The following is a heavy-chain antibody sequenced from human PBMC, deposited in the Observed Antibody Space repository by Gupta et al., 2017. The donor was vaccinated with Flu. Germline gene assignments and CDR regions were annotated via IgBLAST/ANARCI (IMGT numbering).Heavy chain of an antibody. Sequence: QLQLQESGPGLVKPSETLSLTCTVSGGSISSSSYYWGWIRQPPGKGLEWIGSIYYSGSTYYNPSLKSRVTISVDTSKNQFSLKLSSVTAADTAVYYCARGQPVVVTAIPQFFDYWGQGTLVTVSS. D-gene: IGHD2-21*02. J-gene: IGHJ4*02. CDR2: IYYSGST. CDR1: GGSISSSSYY. CDR3: ARGQPVVVTAIPQFFDY. V-gene: IGHV4-39*01.